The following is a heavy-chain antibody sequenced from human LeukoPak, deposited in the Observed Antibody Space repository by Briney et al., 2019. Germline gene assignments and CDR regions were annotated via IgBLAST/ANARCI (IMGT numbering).Heavy chain of an antibody. CDR2: INPSGGST. CDR1: GYTFTSYY. Sequence: ASVKVSCKASGYTFTSYYMHWVRQAPGQGLEWMGIINPSGGSTSYAQKFQGRVTMIRDTSTSTVYMELSSLRSEDTAVYYCARDVTYDFWGGYWFDPWGQGTLVTVSS. V-gene: IGHV1-46*01. D-gene: IGHD3-3*01. J-gene: IGHJ5*02. CDR3: ARDVTYDFWGGYWFDP.